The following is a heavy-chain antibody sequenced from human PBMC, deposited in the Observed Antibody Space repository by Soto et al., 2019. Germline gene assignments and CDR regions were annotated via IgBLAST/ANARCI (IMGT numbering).Heavy chain of an antibody. J-gene: IGHJ5*02. CDR2: IYNSGST. CDR3: ARVTNSWNYGWFDP. CDR1: GGSISSGGYY. Sequence: QVQLQESGPGLVKPSQTLSLTCTVSGGSISSGGYYWSWIRQHPGKGLEWIGYIYNSGSTYYNPSLKSRLIISGDTSKHQFSLKLSSVTAADTAVYYCARVTNSWNYGWFDPWGQGTLVTVSS. V-gene: IGHV4-31*03. D-gene: IGHD1-7*01.